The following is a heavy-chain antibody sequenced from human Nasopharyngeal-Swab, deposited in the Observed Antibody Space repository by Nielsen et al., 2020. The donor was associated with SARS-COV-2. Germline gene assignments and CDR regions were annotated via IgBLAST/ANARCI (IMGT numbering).Heavy chain of an antibody. Sequence: GESLKISCAASGFSFRDSAMHWVRQAPGKGLEWVAVIWYDGSEKYYVDSVKGRFTISRGNSKNTLYLQMNSLRAEDTAVYYCARDPPFSGWTLESWGQGTLVTVSS. CDR2: IWYDGSEK. J-gene: IGHJ4*02. V-gene: IGHV3-33*01. CDR1: GFSFRDSA. D-gene: IGHD6-25*01. CDR3: ARDPPFSGWTLES.